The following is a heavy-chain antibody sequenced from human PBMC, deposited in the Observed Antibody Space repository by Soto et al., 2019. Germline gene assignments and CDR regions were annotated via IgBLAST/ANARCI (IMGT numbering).Heavy chain of an antibody. V-gene: IGHV4-59*08. J-gene: IGHJ4*02. Sequence: QVQLQESGPGLVKPSETLSLTCTVSGGSICNYFWSWIRQPPGKGLEWIGYVSDSGSTNYSPSLRSRVSISVDTSKMQFSLNLRSVTAADTAVYYCARRTPGTTCFDYWGQGTLVIVSS. CDR3: ARRTPGTTCFDY. CDR2: VSDSGST. D-gene: IGHD1-1*01. CDR1: GGSICNYF.